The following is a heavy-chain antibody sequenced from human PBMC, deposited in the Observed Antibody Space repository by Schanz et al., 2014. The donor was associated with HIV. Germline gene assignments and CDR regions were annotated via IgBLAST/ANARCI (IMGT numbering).Heavy chain of an antibody. V-gene: IGHV3-30*18. CDR1: GFTFSNFG. CDR2: ISYDGSNK. CDR3: AKDEYYYGSGSYIYFYYGMDV. D-gene: IGHD3-10*01. Sequence: QVQVVESGGGVVQPGRSLRLSCAASGFTFSNFGMHWVRQAPGKGLEWVALISYDGSNKYYSDSVKGRFTISRDNSRNTLYLEMNSLRADDTAVYYCAKDEYYYGSGSYIYFYYGMDVWGQGTTVTVSS. J-gene: IGHJ6*02.